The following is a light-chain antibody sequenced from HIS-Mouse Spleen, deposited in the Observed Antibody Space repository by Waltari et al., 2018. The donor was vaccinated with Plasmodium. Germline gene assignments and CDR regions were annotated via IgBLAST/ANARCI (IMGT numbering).Light chain of an antibody. CDR3: QQYNNWPRGT. V-gene: IGKV3-15*01. CDR2: GAS. Sequence: EIVMTQSPATLSVSPGERATLSCRASQSVSSNLAWYQQKPGQAPRPLIYGASTRATGIPARFSGSGSGTEFTLTISSMQSEDFAVYYGQQYNNWPRGTFGQGTKVEIK. CDR1: QSVSSN. J-gene: IGKJ1*01.